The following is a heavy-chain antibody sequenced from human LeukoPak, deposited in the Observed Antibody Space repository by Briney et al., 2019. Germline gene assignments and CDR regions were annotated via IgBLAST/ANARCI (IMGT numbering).Heavy chain of an antibody. CDR2: FSGSGGTT. Sequence: PGGSLRLSCAASGFTFSSYAMNWVRQAPGRGLEWVSGFSGSGGTTYYADSVKGRFTISRDNSKNTLYLQMNSLRAEDTAVYYCARGDSPAAEYFQHWGQGTLVTVSS. V-gene: IGHV3-23*01. J-gene: IGHJ1*01. CDR1: GFTFSSYA. D-gene: IGHD2-15*01. CDR3: ARGDSPAAEYFQH.